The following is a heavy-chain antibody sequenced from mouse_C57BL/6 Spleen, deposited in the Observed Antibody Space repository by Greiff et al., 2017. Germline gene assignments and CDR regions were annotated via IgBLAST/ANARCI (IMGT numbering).Heavy chain of an antibody. J-gene: IGHJ4*01. D-gene: IGHD2-5*01. CDR2: ISSGSSTI. CDR1: GFTFSDYG. V-gene: IGHV5-17*01. Sequence: EVKLMESGGGLVKPGGSLKLSCAASGFTFSDYGMHWVRQAPEKGLEWVAYISSGSSTIYYADTVKGRFTISRDNAKNTLFLPMTSLRSEDTAMYYCARRAYSNYAMDYWGQGTSVTVSS. CDR3: ARRAYSNYAMDY.